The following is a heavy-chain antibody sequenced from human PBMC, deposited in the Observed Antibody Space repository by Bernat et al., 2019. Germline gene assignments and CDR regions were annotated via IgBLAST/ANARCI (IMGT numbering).Heavy chain of an antibody. D-gene: IGHD1-1*01. CDR2: ISYDGSNK. J-gene: IGHJ6*03. Sequence: QVQLVESGGGVVQPGRSLRLSCAASGFTFSSYAMHWVRQAPGKGLEWVAVISYDGSNKYYADSVKGRFTISRDNSKNTLYLQMNSLRAEDTAVYYCATNYYYMDVWGKGTTVTVS. V-gene: IGHV3-30-3*01. CDR1: GFTFSSYA. CDR3: ATNYYYMDV.